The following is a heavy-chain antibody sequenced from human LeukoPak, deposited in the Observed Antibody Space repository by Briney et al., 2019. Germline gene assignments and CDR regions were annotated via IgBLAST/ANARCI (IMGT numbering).Heavy chain of an antibody. CDR2: IKPNSGGT. CDR3: ARANSDRYNTYFDS. CDR1: GYTFSGYY. D-gene: IGHD5-24*01. V-gene: IGHV1-2*02. J-gene: IGHJ4*02. Sequence: ASVKVSCKASGYTFSGYYIHRVRQAPGQGLEWMGWIKPNSGGTHFTQKFQGRVTMTRDTSISTAYMELSRLKSDDTAVYYCARANSDRYNTYFDSWAEGTLVTVSS.